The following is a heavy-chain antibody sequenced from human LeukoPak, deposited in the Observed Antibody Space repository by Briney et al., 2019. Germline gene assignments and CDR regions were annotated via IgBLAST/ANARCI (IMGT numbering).Heavy chain of an antibody. CDR2: IYYSGST. CDR3: ARGSRDCSGGSCYRGSWFDP. CDR1: GGSISSSSYY. V-gene: IGHV4-39*07. Sequence: PSETLSLTCTVSGGSISSSSYYWGWIRQPPGKGLEWIGSIYYSGSTYYNPSLKSRVTISVDTSKNQFSLKLSSVTAADTAVYYCARGSRDCSGGSCYRGSWFDPWGQGTLVTVSS. D-gene: IGHD2-15*01. J-gene: IGHJ5*02.